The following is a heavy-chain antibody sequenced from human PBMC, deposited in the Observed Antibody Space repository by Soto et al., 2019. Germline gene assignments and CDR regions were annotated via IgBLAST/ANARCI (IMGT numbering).Heavy chain of an antibody. Sequence: EVQLVESGGGLVKPGGSLRLSCSFTFNSYSLNWVRQAPGKGLERVSSISSGSAYITYADSVKGRFTVSRDNANNFLYLQMSSLRVDDTALYYCTRDQGGSYDSWFDPWGQGTLVTVSS. V-gene: IGHV3-21*06. CDR1: TFNSYS. CDR2: ISSGSAYI. CDR3: TRDQGGSYDSWFDP. D-gene: IGHD1-26*01. J-gene: IGHJ5*02.